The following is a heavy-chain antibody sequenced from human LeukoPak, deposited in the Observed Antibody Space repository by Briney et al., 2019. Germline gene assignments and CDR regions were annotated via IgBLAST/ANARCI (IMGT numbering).Heavy chain of an antibody. J-gene: IGHJ5*02. V-gene: IGHV1-2*04. CDR1: GYTFTSYD. CDR2: INPNSGGT. D-gene: IGHD2-15*01. CDR3: ALAATHDDWFDP. Sequence: ASVKVSCKASGYTFTSYDINWVRQATGQGLEWMGWINPNSGGTNYAQKFQGWVTMTRDTSISTAYMELSRLRSDDTAVYYCALAATHDDWFDPWGQGTLVTVSS.